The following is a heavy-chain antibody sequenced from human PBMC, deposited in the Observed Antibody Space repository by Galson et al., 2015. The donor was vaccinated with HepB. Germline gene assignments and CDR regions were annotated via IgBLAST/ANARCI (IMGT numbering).Heavy chain of an antibody. Sequence: SLRLSCAASEFIFSSYDMNWVRQAPGKGLEWVSYISSSSSTVYYADSVKGRFTISRDNAKNSLYLQMNSLRAEDTAVYYCARDRGIINYYYYAMDVWGQGTTVTVSS. J-gene: IGHJ6*02. V-gene: IGHV3-48*01. CDR2: ISSSSSTV. CDR1: EFIFSSYD. CDR3: ARDRGIINYYYYAMDV. D-gene: IGHD3-10*01.